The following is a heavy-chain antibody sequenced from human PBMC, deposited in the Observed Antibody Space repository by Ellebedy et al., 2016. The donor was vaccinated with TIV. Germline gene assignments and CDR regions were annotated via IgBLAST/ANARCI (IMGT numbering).Heavy chain of an antibody. CDR2: INAGNGNT. Sequence: AASVKVSCKASGYTFTSYAMHWVRQAPGQRLEWMGWINAGNGNTKYSQKFQGRVTMTRNTSISTAYMELSSLRSEDTAVYYCARSLSDYGAFDIWGQGTMVTVSS. J-gene: IGHJ3*02. CDR1: GYTFTSYA. V-gene: IGHV1-3*01. CDR3: ARSLSDYGAFDI. D-gene: IGHD4-17*01.